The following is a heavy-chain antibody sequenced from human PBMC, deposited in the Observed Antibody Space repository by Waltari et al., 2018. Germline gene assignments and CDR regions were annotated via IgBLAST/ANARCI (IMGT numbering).Heavy chain of an antibody. CDR3: ARGIAARPDGRFDP. J-gene: IGHJ5*02. CDR2: VDPEDGET. Sequence: EVQLVQSGAEVKKPGATVKISCKASGYTFTDYYMHWVQQAPGKGLEWMGRVDPEDGETIYAEKFQGRVTITADTSTDTAYMELSSLRSEDTAVYYCARGIAARPDGRFDPWGQGTLVTVSS. D-gene: IGHD6-6*01. V-gene: IGHV1-69-2*01. CDR1: GYTFTDYY.